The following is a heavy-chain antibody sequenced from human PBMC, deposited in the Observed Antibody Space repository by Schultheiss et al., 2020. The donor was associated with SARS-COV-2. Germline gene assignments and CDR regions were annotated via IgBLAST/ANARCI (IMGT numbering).Heavy chain of an antibody. V-gene: IGHV4-59*01. J-gene: IGHJ4*02. Sequence: GSLRLSCAASGFTFSSYAMSWVRQAPGKGLVWIGYLHNSGNTKYNPALVSRVKISVDTDMNQFSLNLYYVTAADAALYFCAGAPYVDNIKSPLDYWGQGILVTVSS. CDR1: GFTFSSYA. CDR2: LHNSGNT. D-gene: IGHD3-16*01. CDR3: AGAPYVDNIKSPLDY.